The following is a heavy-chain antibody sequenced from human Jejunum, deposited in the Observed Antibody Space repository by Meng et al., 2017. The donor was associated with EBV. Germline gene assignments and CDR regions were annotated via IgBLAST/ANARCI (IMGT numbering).Heavy chain of an antibody. CDR2: INWDGRRT. Sequence: EMQRAEAGGGVVRPGGSLRLSCVACGFTIEDYGMNWVRQVPGKGLEWVATINWDGRRTGYADSVKGRFTISRDNAKNSLYLQMNSLRAEDTALYHCARDKRGAGYCHDYWGQGTLVTVSS. J-gene: IGHJ4*02. CDR3: ARDKRGAGYCHDY. CDR1: GFTIEDYG. D-gene: IGHD2-2*03. V-gene: IGHV3-20*01.